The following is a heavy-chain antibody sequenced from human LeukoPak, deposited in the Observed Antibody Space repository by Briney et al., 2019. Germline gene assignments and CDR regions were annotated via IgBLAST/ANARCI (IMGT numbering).Heavy chain of an antibody. CDR1: GFTFSSYA. D-gene: IGHD6-13*01. Sequence: PGGSLRLSCAASGFTFSSYAMSWVRQAPGKGLEWVSAISGSGGSTYYADSVKGRFTISRDNSKNTLYLQMSSLRAEDTAVYYCARGGYSSSWYPPYWYFDLWGRGTLVTVSS. V-gene: IGHV3-23*01. CDR2: ISGSGGST. J-gene: IGHJ2*01. CDR3: ARGGYSSSWYPPYWYFDL.